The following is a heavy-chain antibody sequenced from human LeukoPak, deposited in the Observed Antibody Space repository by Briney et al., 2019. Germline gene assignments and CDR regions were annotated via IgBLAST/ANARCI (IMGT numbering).Heavy chain of an antibody. CDR3: VRERGATVDY. Sequence: ASVKVSCKASGYTFTSYGISWVRQAPGQGLEWMGWINFNSGDTNYAQKFQGRVTVTRDTSISTTYMELSSLRADDTAIYHCVRERGATVDYWGQGTLVTVSS. CDR1: GYTFTSYG. CDR2: INFNSGDT. J-gene: IGHJ4*02. V-gene: IGHV1-2*02. D-gene: IGHD1-26*01.